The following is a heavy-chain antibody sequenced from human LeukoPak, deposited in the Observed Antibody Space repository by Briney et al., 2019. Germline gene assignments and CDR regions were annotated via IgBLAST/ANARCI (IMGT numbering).Heavy chain of an antibody. J-gene: IGHJ4*02. D-gene: IGHD5-18*01. CDR2: ISYDGSNK. CDR1: GFTFSSYG. Sequence: GGSLRLSCAASGFTFSSYGMHWVRQAPGKGLQWVAAISYDGSNKYYADSVKGRFTVSRDNSKNTLYLQMNSLRGEDTAVYYCAKEKYRGYSYGSGDYWGQGTLVTASS. V-gene: IGHV3-30*18. CDR3: AKEKYRGYSYGSGDY.